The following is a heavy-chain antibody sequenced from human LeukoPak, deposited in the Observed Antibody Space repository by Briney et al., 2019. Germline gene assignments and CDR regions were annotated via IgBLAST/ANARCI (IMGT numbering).Heavy chain of an antibody. CDR1: GGSLTNNNW. CDR2: IHHTGST. V-gene: IGHV4-4*02. CDR3: ARPFSYSMDV. J-gene: IGHJ6*03. Sequence: SETLSLTCAVSGGSLTNNNWWGWVRQPPGKGLEWVGEIHHTGSTNYNPFLKSRVTIYVDKSRNQFSLDLTSVTASDTAVYFCARPFSYSMDVWGKGTTVIVSS.